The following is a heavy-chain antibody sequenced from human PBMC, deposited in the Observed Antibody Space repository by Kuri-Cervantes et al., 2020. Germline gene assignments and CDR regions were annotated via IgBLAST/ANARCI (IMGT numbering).Heavy chain of an antibody. Sequence: LSLTCAASGFTVSSSYMSWVRQAPGKGLEWVSGISWNSDSIGYADSVKGRFTISRDNAKNSLYLQMNSLRPEDTAFYYCAKDYYDSSGSLFDYWGQGTLVTVSS. V-gene: IGHV3-9*01. CDR2: ISWNSDSI. J-gene: IGHJ4*02. CDR1: GFTVSSSY. D-gene: IGHD3-22*01. CDR3: AKDYYDSSGSLFDY.